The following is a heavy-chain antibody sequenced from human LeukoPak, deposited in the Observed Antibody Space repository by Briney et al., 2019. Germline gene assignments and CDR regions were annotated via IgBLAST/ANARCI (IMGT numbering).Heavy chain of an antibody. CDR2: IYTSGST. Sequence: SETLSLTCTLSGGSITTTTYYWGWIRQPPGKGLEWIGRIYTSGSTNYNPSLKSRVTISVDTSKNQFSLKLSSVTAADTAVYYCAREQVVPAAMGYYYYMDVWGKGTTVTVSS. CDR3: AREQVVPAAMGYYYYMDV. J-gene: IGHJ6*03. CDR1: GGSITTTTYY. D-gene: IGHD2-2*01. V-gene: IGHV4-39*07.